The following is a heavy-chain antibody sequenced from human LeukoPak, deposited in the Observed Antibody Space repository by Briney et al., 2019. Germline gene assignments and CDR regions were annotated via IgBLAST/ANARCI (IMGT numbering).Heavy chain of an antibody. CDR3: ARGALNYDSSGFHDAFDI. CDR1: GFTFTSYS. V-gene: IGHV3-21*01. J-gene: IGHJ3*02. Sequence: GGSLRLSCAASGFTFTSYSMNWVRQAPGKGLEWVSTISGGGGSTYYADSVKGRFTISRDNAKNSLYLQMNSLRAEDTAVYYCARGALNYDSSGFHDAFDIWGQGTMVTVSS. CDR2: ISGGGGST. D-gene: IGHD3-22*01.